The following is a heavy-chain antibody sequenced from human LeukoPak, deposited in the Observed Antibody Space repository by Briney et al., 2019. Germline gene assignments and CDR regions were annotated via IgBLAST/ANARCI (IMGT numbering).Heavy chain of an antibody. Sequence: PGGSLGLSCAASGFTFSSYAMSWVRQAPGKGLEWVSAISGSGGTTYYADSVKGRFTISRDNSKNMVFLQMNTLRAEDTAIYYCAKAKLVAGPNDYWGHGTLVTVFS. J-gene: IGHJ4*01. V-gene: IGHV3-23*01. CDR3: AKAKLVAGPNDY. CDR1: GFTFSSYA. CDR2: ISGSGGTT. D-gene: IGHD6-19*01.